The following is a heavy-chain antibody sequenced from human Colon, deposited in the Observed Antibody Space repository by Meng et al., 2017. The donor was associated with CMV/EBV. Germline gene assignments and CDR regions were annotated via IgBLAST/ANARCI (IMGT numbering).Heavy chain of an antibody. V-gene: IGHV3-23*01. CDR2: ISGSGGGT. CDR1: GFTFSSYA. D-gene: IGHD3-16*02. J-gene: IGHJ4*02. CDR3: AKDSLWKPFAGFDY. Sequence: GESLKISCAASGFTFSSYAMRWVRQAPGKGLEWVSAISGSGGGTYYADSVKGRFTISRDNSKNTLYLQMNSLRAEDTAVYYCAKDSLWKPFAGFDYWGQGTLVTVSS.